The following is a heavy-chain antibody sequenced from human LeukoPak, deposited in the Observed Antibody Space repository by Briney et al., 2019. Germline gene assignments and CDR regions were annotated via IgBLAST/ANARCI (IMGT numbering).Heavy chain of an antibody. V-gene: IGHV4-31*03. Sequence: SETLSLTCTVSGGSISSGGYYWSWIRQHPGKGLEWIGYIYYSGSTYYNPSLKSRVTISVDMSKNQFSLKLSSVTAADTAVYYCARARGGLLSQGFDYWGQGTLVTVSS. CDR3: ARARGGLLSQGFDY. CDR1: GGSISSGGYY. D-gene: IGHD3-10*01. CDR2: IYYSGST. J-gene: IGHJ4*02.